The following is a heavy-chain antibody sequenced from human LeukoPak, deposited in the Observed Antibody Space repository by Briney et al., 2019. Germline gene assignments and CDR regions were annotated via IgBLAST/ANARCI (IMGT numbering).Heavy chain of an antibody. CDR1: GFTFSVAA. CDR2: IGASGEST. J-gene: IGHJ4*02. CDR3: AREGMYSSSWPYFDY. D-gene: IGHD6-13*01. Sequence: GGSLRLSCAASGFTFSVAAMTWVRQAPGKGLEWVSLIGASGESTYYADSVKGRFTISRDNSKNTLSLQMNSLRVEDTAVYYCAREGMYSSSWPYFDYWGQGTLGTVSS. V-gene: IGHV3-23*01.